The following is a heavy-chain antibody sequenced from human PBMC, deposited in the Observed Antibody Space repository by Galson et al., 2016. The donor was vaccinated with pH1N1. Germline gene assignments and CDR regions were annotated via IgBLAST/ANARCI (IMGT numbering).Heavy chain of an antibody. D-gene: IGHD3-22*01. Sequence: SVKVSCKASGGTFGSYGINWVRQAPGQGLEWMGGIIPIFNTVKYAQNFQGRVTITADESTTTAYMELSSLRSEDTAMYYCAREDYCDTDLSDWYFDLWGRGTLLTVSS. V-gene: IGHV1-69*13. J-gene: IGHJ2*01. CDR2: IIPIFNTV. CDR3: AREDYCDTDLSDWYFDL. CDR1: GGTFGSYG.